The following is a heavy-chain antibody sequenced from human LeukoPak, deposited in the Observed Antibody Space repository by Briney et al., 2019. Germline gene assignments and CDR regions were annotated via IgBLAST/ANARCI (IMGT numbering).Heavy chain of an antibody. D-gene: IGHD3-10*01. V-gene: IGHV3-21*01. CDR3: ARSSYYYGSGRGDF. Sequence: PGGSLRLSCAASGFTFSSYSMNWVRQAPGTGLECVSTVSSSSSYIYYADSVKGRFTISRDNAKNSLYLQMNSLRAEDTAVYYCARSSYYYGSGRGDFWGQGTLVTVSS. CDR2: VSSSSSYI. J-gene: IGHJ4*02. CDR1: GFTFSSYS.